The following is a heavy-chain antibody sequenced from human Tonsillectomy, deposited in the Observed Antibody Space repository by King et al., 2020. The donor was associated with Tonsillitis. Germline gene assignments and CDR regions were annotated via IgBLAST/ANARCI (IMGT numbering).Heavy chain of an antibody. CDR2: ISGDGGTT. V-gene: IGHV3-23*04. J-gene: IGHJ4*02. CDR3: AKGEGSSSFPDY. Sequence: VQLVESGGGLVQPGGSLSLSCAASGFTLRRYAMSWVRQAPGKGLIWVSSISGDGGTTYYADSGKGRVTISRDNSKNTLFLQMNRLRAEDTAIYYCAKGEGSSSFPDYWGQGTLVSVSS. D-gene: IGHD6-6*01. CDR1: GFTLRRYA.